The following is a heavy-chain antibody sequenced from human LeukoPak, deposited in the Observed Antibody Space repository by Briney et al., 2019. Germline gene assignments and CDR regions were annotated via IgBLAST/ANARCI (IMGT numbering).Heavy chain of an antibody. V-gene: IGHV1-2*02. CDR3: ARDGPAQMADLDY. D-gene: IGHD5-24*01. CDR1: GFTLTDYY. Sequence: ASVAVSFTASGFTLTDYYMYWVRQAPGQGLEWMGWINPNTGATNSAQKFQGRVTVTRDTSISTVYMELSRLRSDDTAVYYCARDGPAQMADLDYWGQGTLVTVSS. CDR2: INPNTGAT. J-gene: IGHJ4*02.